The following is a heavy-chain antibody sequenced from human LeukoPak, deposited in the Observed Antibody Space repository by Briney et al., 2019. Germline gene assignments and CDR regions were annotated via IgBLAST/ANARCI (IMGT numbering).Heavy chain of an antibody. D-gene: IGHD2-8*01. Sequence: PGGSLRLSCAASGFTFSGYWMHWVRQVPGKGLVWVSRINSDGSTTTYADSVKGRFTISRDNAKNSLYLQMNSLRAEDTAVYYCARESPEWRYFDYWGQGTLVTVSS. CDR2: INSDGSTT. CDR3: ARESPEWRYFDY. V-gene: IGHV3-74*01. CDR1: GFTFSGYW. J-gene: IGHJ4*02.